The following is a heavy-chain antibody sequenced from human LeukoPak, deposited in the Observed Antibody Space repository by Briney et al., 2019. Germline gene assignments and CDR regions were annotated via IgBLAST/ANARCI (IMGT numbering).Heavy chain of an antibody. CDR1: GVTFSRNG. CDR3: ARDFDDVSGHLYYLPDY. V-gene: IGHV3-30*02. Sequence: GGSLRLSCAASGVTFSRNGMYWVRQAPGKGLEWVAFIRFDGGYKYYAKSVEGRFTISRDDSMNTLYLQMNNLTAEDTAVYYCARDFDDVSGHLYYLPDYWGQGILVTVSS. D-gene: IGHD3-22*01. CDR2: IRFDGGYK. J-gene: IGHJ4*02.